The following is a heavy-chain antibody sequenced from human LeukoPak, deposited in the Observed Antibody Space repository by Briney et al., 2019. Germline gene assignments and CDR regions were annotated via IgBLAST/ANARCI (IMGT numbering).Heavy chain of an antibody. V-gene: IGHV4-59*01. CDR2: VYYSGNT. CDR1: GASISTNY. D-gene: IGHD6-13*01. CDR3: AREGAGSWFGRYFQH. Sequence: PSETLSLTCTVSGASISTNYWSWIRQPPEKGLEWIGYVYYSGNTNYNPSLKSRVTISVDTLKNQFSLKMSSVTAADTAVYYCAREGAGSWFGRYFQHWGQGTLVTVSS. J-gene: IGHJ1*01.